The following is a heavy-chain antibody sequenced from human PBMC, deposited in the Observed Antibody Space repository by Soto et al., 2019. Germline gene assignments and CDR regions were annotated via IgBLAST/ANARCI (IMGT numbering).Heavy chain of an antibody. CDR3: VRRHVSATGIDWFDP. J-gene: IGHJ5*02. CDR2: INAANGDT. V-gene: IGHV1-3*01. CDR1: GYTFSNYD. D-gene: IGHD6-13*01. Sequence: CKNTGYTFSNYDIHWVRQSPGQRLEWMGWINAANGDTKYSPKFQGRVTITRDTSASTAYMELSSLRSEDTAVYYCVRRHVSATGIDWFDPWGQGTLVTVSS.